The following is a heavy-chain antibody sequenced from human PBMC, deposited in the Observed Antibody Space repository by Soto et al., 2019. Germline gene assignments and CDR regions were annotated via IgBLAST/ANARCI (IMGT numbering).Heavy chain of an antibody. CDR3: ARGRYSSSWYPLGWFDP. Sequence: SVKVSCKASGRTFSSYAISWVRQAPGQGLEWMGGIVPIFGTANYAQKFQGRVTITADESTSTAYMELSSLRSEDTAVYYCARGRYSSSWYPLGWFDPWGQGTLVTVSS. CDR1: GRTFSSYA. CDR2: IVPIFGTA. J-gene: IGHJ5*02. D-gene: IGHD6-13*01. V-gene: IGHV1-69*13.